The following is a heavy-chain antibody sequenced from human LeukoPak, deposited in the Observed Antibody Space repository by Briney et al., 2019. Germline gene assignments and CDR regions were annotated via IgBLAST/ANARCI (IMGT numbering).Heavy chain of an antibody. CDR2: ISSSSSYI. CDR3: ARVRGSSGLDYYYYGMDV. Sequence: PGGSLRLSCAASGFTFSSYSMNWVRQAPGKGLEWVSSISSSSSYIYYADSVKGRFTITRDNAKNSLYLQMNSLRAEDTAVYYCARVRGSSGLDYYYYGMDVWGQGTTVTVSS. J-gene: IGHJ6*02. CDR1: GFTFSSYS. D-gene: IGHD6-19*01. V-gene: IGHV3-21*01.